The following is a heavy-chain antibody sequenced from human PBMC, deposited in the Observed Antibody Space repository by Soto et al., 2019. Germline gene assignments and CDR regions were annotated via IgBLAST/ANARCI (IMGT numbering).Heavy chain of an antibody. Sequence: GESLKISCMGSGYSFTSYWIGWVRQMPGKGLEWMGIIYPGDSDTRYSPSFQGQVTISADKSISTAYLQWSSLKASDTAMYYCARHLDHSPTYYGMDVWGQGTTFTASS. CDR2: IYPGDSDT. CDR3: ARHLDHSPTYYGMDV. V-gene: IGHV5-51*01. D-gene: IGHD3-3*01. J-gene: IGHJ6*02. CDR1: GYSFTSYW.